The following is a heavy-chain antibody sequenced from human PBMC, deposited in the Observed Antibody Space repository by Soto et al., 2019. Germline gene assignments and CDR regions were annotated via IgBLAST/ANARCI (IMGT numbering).Heavy chain of an antibody. CDR3: ARGVVVGATGWFDP. CDR1: GDSISSGNW. D-gene: IGHD2-15*01. Sequence: QVQLQESGPGLVEPPGTLSLTCAVSGDSISSGNWWSWVRQPPGKGLEWIGEVYHIGSTNYNTSLKTRVTIPADKSKNHFSLRLSSLTAADTAVYFCARGVVVGATGWFDPWGQGILVTVSS. J-gene: IGHJ5*02. V-gene: IGHV4-4*01. CDR2: VYHIGST.